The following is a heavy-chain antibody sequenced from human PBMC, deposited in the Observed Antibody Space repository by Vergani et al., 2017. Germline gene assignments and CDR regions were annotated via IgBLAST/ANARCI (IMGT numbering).Heavy chain of an antibody. Sequence: EVQLVESGGGLVQPGRSLRLSCAASGFTFDDYAMHWVRQAPGKGLEWVSGISWNSGSIGYADSVKGRFTISRDNAKNSLYLQMNSLRAEDTALYYCAKVRRRGYYRDVFAIWGQGTMVTVSS. J-gene: IGHJ3*02. CDR1: GFTFDDYA. V-gene: IGHV3-9*01. CDR3: AKVRRRGYYRDVFAI. CDR2: ISWNSGSI. D-gene: IGHD3-3*01.